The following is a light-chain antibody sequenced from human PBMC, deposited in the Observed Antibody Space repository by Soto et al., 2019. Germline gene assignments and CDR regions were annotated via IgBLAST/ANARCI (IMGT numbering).Light chain of an antibody. V-gene: IGKV1-17*01. CDR1: QGSRDD. CDR2: AVS. CDR3: LQHNNYPWT. Sequence: DIQMTQSPSSLSASVGDRVTITCRASQGSRDDLSWFQQKPGKVPQRLIYAVSSLQSGVPSRFSGSGSETEFALTISSLQPEDFATYYCLQHNNYPWTFGQGTKAEIK. J-gene: IGKJ1*01.